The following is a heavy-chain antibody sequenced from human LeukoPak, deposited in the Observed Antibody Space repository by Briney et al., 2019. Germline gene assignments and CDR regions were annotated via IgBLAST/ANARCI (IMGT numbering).Heavy chain of an antibody. Sequence: GGSLRLSCAASGFTFSSYAMDWVRQAPGKGLEWVAVISYDGSNKYYADSVKGRFTISRDNSKNTLYLQMNSLRTEDTAVYYCARPYGGYVDYYFDYWGQGTLVTVSS. CDR1: GFTFSSYA. CDR2: ISYDGSNK. D-gene: IGHD5-12*01. CDR3: ARPYGGYVDYYFDY. J-gene: IGHJ4*02. V-gene: IGHV3-30-3*01.